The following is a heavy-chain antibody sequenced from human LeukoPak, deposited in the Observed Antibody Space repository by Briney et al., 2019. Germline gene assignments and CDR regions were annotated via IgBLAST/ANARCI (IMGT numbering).Heavy chain of an antibody. Sequence: SETLSLTCTVSGGSISSYYWSWIRQPPGKGLEWIGYIYYSGSTNYNPSLKSRVTISVDTSKNPFSMKLSSVTAADPAVYYCARGTVTLYYYYGMDVWGQGTTVTVSS. CDR1: GGSISSYY. J-gene: IGHJ6*02. CDR2: IYYSGST. D-gene: IGHD4-11*01. V-gene: IGHV4-59*01. CDR3: ARGTVTLYYYYGMDV.